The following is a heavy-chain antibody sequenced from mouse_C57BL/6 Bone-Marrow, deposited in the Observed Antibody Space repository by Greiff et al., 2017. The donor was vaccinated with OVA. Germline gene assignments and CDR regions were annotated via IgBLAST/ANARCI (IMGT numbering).Heavy chain of an antibody. Sequence: QVQLKQPGAELVKPGASVKLSCKASGYTFTSYWMQWVKQRPGQGLEWIGEIDPSDSYTNYNQKFKGKATLTVDTSSSTAYMQLSSLTSEDSAVYYCARRGLRGSSYLDYWGQGTTLTVSS. CDR2: IDPSDSYT. J-gene: IGHJ2*01. V-gene: IGHV1-50*01. CDR3: ARRGLRGSSYLDY. CDR1: GYTFTSYW. D-gene: IGHD1-1*01.